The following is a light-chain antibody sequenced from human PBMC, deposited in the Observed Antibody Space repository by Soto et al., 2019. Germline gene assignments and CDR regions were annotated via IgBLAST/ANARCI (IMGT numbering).Light chain of an antibody. CDR1: SDDVGGDNY. V-gene: IGLV2-14*01. CDR2: EVN. J-gene: IGLJ2*01. Sequence: QSALTQPASVSGSPGQSITLSCTGTSDDVGGDNYVSWYQQHPGKAPKLMIFEVNNRPSGVSNRFSGSRSGNTASLTISGLQAEDEADYYCSSDRSVNTLVVFGGGTKLTVL. CDR3: SSDRSVNTLVV.